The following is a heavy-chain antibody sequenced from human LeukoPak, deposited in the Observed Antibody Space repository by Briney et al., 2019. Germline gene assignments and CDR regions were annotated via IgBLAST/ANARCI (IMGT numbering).Heavy chain of an antibody. V-gene: IGHV3-9*01. CDR2: ISWNSGSI. J-gene: IGHJ4*02. CDR1: VFTLDDYA. Sequence: PGRSLRLSCAASVFTLDDYAMHWVRQAPGKGLEWGSGISWNSGSIGYADSVKGRFTISRDNAKNSLYLQMNSLRAEDTALSYCAKGPMVRGVPYYFDYWGQGTLVTVSS. D-gene: IGHD3-10*01. CDR3: AKGPMVRGVPYYFDY.